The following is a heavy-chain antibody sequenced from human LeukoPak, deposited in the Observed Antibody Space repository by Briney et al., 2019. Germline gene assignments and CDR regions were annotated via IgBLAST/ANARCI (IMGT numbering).Heavy chain of an antibody. J-gene: IGHJ3*02. CDR2: ISGSGGST. CDR1: GFSFSSYG. Sequence: GGSLRLSCAASGFSFSSYGMSWVRQAPGKGLEWVSAISGSGGSTYYADSVKGRFTISRDNSKNTLYLQMNSLRAEDTAVYYCAKDRDSSSWYGAAFDIWAKGQWSPSLQ. D-gene: IGHD6-13*01. CDR3: AKDRDSSSWYGAAFDI. V-gene: IGHV3-23*01.